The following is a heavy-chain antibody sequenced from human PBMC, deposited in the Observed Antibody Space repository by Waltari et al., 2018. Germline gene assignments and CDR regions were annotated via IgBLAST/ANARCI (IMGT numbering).Heavy chain of an antibody. J-gene: IGHJ4*02. V-gene: IGHV3-23*01. D-gene: IGHD3-3*01. CDR3: ARGREGVVITYFDY. CDR1: GFTFSSYA. CDR2: IGGGVGSA. Sequence: EVQLLESGGGLVQPGGSLRLSCAASGFTFSSYAMSWVRQAPGKGLEWVSVIGGGVGSAYYADSVKGRFTISRDNSKNILYLQMNSLRAEDTAVYYCARGREGVVITYFDYWGQGTLVTVSS.